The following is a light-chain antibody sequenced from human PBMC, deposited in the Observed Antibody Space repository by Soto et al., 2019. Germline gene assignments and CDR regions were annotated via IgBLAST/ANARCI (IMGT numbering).Light chain of an antibody. V-gene: IGLV2-11*01. CDR3: CSYAGSSSYV. CDR1: SSDIGGYNY. J-gene: IGLJ1*01. CDR2: TVT. Sequence: XSALTQPRSVSGSPGQSVTISCTGTSSDIGGYNYVSWYQQHPGKAPKLMIYTVTKRPSGVPDRFSGSKSDNTASLTISGLQADDEADYYCCSYAGSSSYVFGTGTKVTVL.